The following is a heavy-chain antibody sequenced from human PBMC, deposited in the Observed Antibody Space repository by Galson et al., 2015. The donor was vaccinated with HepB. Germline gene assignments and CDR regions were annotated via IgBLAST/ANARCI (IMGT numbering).Heavy chain of an antibody. J-gene: IGHJ6*02. D-gene: IGHD3-9*01. V-gene: IGHV3-23*01. CDR2: FRSAGDTT. Sequence: FLRLSCAASAFTFHHHALTGVRQAPGEGLGSVSAFRSAGDTTSYADSVQACFTLPRDNSKNIQFLQMSGLTVEDTAIYYCAKVGHDILTGDFTHYFYGLDAWGPGTRVTVSS. CDR3: AKVGHDILTGDFTHYFYGLDA. CDR1: AFTFHHHA.